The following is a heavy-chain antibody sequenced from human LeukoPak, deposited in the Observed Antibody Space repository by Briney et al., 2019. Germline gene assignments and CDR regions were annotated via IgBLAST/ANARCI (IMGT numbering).Heavy chain of an antibody. CDR1: GYTFTDYY. D-gene: IGHD3-10*01. V-gene: IGHV1-2*02. CDR2: INPNSGGT. CDR3: ARTITMVRGVIITALPY. Sequence: ASVKVSCKASGYTFTDYYMHWVRQAPGQGLEWMGWINPNSGGTNYAQKFQGRVTMTRDTSISTAYMELSRLRSDDTAAYYCARTITMVRGVIITALPYWGQGTLVTVSS. J-gene: IGHJ4*02.